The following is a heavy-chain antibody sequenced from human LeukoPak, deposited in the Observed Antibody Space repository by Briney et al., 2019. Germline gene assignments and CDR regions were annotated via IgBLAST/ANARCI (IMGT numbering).Heavy chain of an antibody. CDR3: ATWAFYHSLDV. V-gene: IGHV3-43*02. CDR1: GFTLGAFA. CDR2: IDKDGRST. D-gene: IGHD1-26*01. J-gene: IGHJ6*02. Sequence: PGGSLRLSCAASGFTLGAFAMHWVRQAPGKGLEWVSLIDKDGRSTYYAEAVKGRFTIYRDNSKNCLYRQMNSLRTEDTALYYCATWAFYHSLDVWGQGTTVTVS.